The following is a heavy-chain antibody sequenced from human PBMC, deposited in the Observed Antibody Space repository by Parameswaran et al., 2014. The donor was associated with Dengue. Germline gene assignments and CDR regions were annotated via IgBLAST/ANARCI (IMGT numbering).Heavy chain of an antibody. D-gene: IGHD3-22*01. CDR2: IYYSGST. CDR3: AYHYSSGYPLYYYGMDV. J-gene: IGHJ6*02. Sequence: WIRQPPGKGLEWIGSIYYSGSTYYNPSLKSRVTISVDTSKNQFSLKLSSVTAADTAVYYCAYHYSSGYPLYYYGMDVWGQGTTVTVSS. V-gene: IGHV4-39*01.